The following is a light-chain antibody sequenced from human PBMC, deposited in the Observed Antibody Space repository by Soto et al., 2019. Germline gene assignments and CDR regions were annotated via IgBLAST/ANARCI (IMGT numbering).Light chain of an antibody. Sequence: DIQMTQSPSTLSASVGDTVTITCRASRTISRWLAWYQQKPGKAPRLLIYTASTLESGVPSRFSASGSGTEFTLTISSLHPDDFATYYCQQYNSYSWTFGQGTKVDIK. CDR1: RTISRW. CDR3: QQYNSYSWT. J-gene: IGKJ1*01. V-gene: IGKV1-5*01. CDR2: TAS.